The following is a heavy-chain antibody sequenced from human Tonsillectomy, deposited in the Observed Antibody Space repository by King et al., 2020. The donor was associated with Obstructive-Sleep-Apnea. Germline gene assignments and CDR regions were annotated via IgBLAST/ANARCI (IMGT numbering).Heavy chain of an antibody. Sequence: VQLVQSGAEVKKPGASVKVSCKASGYTFTSYYMHWVRQAPGQGLEWMGIINPSGGSTSYAQKFQGRVTMTRDTSTSTVYMELSSLRSEDTAVYYCARSGRNYDILTGRIMPSDAFDIWGQGTMVTVSS. CDR2: INPSGGST. D-gene: IGHD3-9*01. V-gene: IGHV1-46*01. CDR3: ARSGRNYDILTGRIMPSDAFDI. CDR1: GYTFTSYY. J-gene: IGHJ3*02.